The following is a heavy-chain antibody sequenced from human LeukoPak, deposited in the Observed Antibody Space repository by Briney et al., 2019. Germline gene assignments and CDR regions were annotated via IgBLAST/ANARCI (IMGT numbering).Heavy chain of an antibody. CDR1: GGSISSSSYY. D-gene: IGHD3-22*01. CDR3: ARGDSSGLHNWFDP. CDR2: IYYSGST. Sequence: PSETLSLTCTVSGGSISSSSYYWGWIRQPPGKGLGWIGSIYYSGSTYYNPSLKSRVTISVDTSKNQFSLKLSSVTAADTAVYYCARGDSSGLHNWFDPWGQGTLVTVSS. J-gene: IGHJ5*02. V-gene: IGHV4-39*07.